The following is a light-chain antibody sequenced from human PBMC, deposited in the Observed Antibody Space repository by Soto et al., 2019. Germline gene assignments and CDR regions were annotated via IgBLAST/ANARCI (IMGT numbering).Light chain of an antibody. CDR1: NLGKKY. Sequence: SYELTQPPSVSVSPGRTASIPCSGDNLGKKYVSGYQQKPGQAPVVAIYQDNKRPSGIPERISGSNSGNTATLTIGGTQAVDEADYYCQAWDSSTVLFGGGTKLTVL. CDR2: QDN. V-gene: IGLV3-1*01. J-gene: IGLJ2*01. CDR3: QAWDSSTVL.